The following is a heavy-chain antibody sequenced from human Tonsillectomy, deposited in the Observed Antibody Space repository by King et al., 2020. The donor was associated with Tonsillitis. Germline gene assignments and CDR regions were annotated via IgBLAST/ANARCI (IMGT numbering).Heavy chain of an antibody. D-gene: IGHD3-3*01. CDR1: GESFSGYY. Sequence: QLQQWGAGLLKPSETLSLTCAVYGESFSGYYWSWIRQPPGKGLEWIGEINHSGSTNYKPSLKSRVTISVDTSKTQFSLKLSSVTAADTAVYYCARRYYDCWADIWGQGTMVTVSS. CDR3: ARRYYDCWADI. V-gene: IGHV4-34*01. J-gene: IGHJ3*02. CDR2: INHSGST.